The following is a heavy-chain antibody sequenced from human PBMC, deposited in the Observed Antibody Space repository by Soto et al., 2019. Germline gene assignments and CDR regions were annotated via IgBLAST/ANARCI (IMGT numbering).Heavy chain of an antibody. CDR2: ISSSGSTI. CDR1: GFTFSSYE. CDR3: ARESRDGYKRGGEDAFDI. D-gene: IGHD5-18*01. Sequence: VQLVESGGGLVQPGGSLRLSCAASGFTFSSYEMNWVRQAPGKGLEWVSYISSSGSTIYYADSVKGRFTISRDNAQNSLYLQMNSLRAEDTAVYYCARESRDGYKRGGEDAFDIWGQGTMVTVSS. V-gene: IGHV3-48*03. J-gene: IGHJ3*02.